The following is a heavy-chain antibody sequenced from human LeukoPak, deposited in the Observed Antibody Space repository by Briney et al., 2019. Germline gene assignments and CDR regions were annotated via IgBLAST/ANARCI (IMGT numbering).Heavy chain of an antibody. CDR1: GATFSSYA. CDR3: VTNLNGYNPFDY. D-gene: IGHD5-24*01. Sequence: SVKVSCKASGATFSSYAINWVRQAPGQGLEWMGRTIPLIGMTDYARKFQDRVTITADKFTSTAYMELSSLRSEDTAVYYCVTNLNGYNPFDYWGRGTLVTVSS. CDR2: TIPLIGMT. J-gene: IGHJ4*02. V-gene: IGHV1-69*04.